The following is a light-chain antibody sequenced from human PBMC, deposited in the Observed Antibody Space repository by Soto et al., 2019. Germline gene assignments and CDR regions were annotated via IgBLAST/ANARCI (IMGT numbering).Light chain of an antibody. V-gene: IGLV2-14*01. CDR2: DVS. CDR3: SSYTSSNTLVV. J-gene: IGLJ2*01. Sequence: QSALTQSASVSGSPGQSITISCTGTSSDVGGYNYVSWYQQHPGKAPKLMIYDVSNRPSGVSNRFSASKSGNTASLTISGLQAEDEADYYCSSYTSSNTLVVFGGGTKLTVL. CDR1: SSDVGGYNY.